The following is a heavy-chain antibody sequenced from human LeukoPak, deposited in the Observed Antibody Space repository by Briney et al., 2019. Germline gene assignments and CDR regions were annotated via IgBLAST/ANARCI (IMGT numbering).Heavy chain of an antibody. CDR2: IRSKANSYAT. CDR1: GFTFSGSA. V-gene: IGHV3-73*01. CDR3: TRHARYSSGWYDENWFDP. Sequence: GGSLRLSCAASGFTFSGSAMHWVRQASGKGLEWVGRIRSKANSYATAYVASVKGRFTISRDDSKNTAYLQMNSLKTEDTAVYYCTRHARYSSGWYDENWFDPWGQGTLVTVSS. D-gene: IGHD6-19*01. J-gene: IGHJ5*02.